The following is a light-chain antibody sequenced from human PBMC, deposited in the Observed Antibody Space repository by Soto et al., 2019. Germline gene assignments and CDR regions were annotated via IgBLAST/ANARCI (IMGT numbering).Light chain of an antibody. Sequence: DIQLTQSPSFLSASVGGRVTITCRASQAISSHLAWYQQKPGKAPNLLIYGASTLQSGVPSRFSGSGSGTQFTLTISSLQPDDFATYYCQQYNSYSQTFGQGTRWIS. V-gene: IGKV1-9*01. CDR3: QQYNSYSQT. CDR1: QAISSH. J-gene: IGKJ1*01. CDR2: GAS.